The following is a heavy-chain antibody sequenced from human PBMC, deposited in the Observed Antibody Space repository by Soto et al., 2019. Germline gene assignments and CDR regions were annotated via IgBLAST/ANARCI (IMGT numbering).Heavy chain of an antibody. J-gene: IGHJ4*02. CDR2: IYHSGTT. D-gene: IGHD6-6*01. V-gene: IGHV4-38-2*01. CDR3: VRVYGRSSCFFDS. Sequence: SETLSLTCGVSGYSLTSGYHWGWIRQPPGKGLEWIGTIYHSGTTYYNPSLMSRVTMSVDTSKNQFSLKVTSATAADTAVYFCVRVYGRSSCFFDSWGQGTLVTVSS. CDR1: GYSLTSGYH.